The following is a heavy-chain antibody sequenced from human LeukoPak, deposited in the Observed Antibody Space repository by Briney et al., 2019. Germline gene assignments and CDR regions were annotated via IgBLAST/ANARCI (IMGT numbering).Heavy chain of an antibody. CDR1: GFTFSSYA. V-gene: IGHV3-23*01. CDR2: ISGSGGST. CDR3: AKDPNLNIVVVPAAIRLRRY. D-gene: IGHD2-2*01. Sequence: PGGSLRLSCAASGFTFSSYAMSWVRQAPGKGLEWVSAISGSGGSTYYADSVKGRFTISRDNSKNTLYLQMNSLRAEDTAVYYCAKDPNLNIVVVPAAIRLRRYWGQGTPVTVSS. J-gene: IGHJ4*02.